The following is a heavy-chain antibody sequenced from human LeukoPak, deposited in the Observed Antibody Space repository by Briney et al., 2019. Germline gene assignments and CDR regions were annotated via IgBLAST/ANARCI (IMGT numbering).Heavy chain of an antibody. CDR1: GFTVSSNY. D-gene: IGHD3-22*01. V-gene: IGHV3-53*01. CDR3: AREYRDYYDSSGYYYVNYFDY. Sequence: GGSLRLSCAASGFTVSSNYMSWVRQAPGKGLEWLSVIYSGGSTYYAASVKGRFTISRDNSKNTLYLQMNSLRAEDTAVYYCAREYRDYYDSSGYYYVNYFDYWGQGTLVTVSS. CDR2: IYSGGST. J-gene: IGHJ4*02.